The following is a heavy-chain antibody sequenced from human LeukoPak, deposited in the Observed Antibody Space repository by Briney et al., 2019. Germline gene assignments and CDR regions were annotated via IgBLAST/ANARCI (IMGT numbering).Heavy chain of an antibody. CDR1: GFTVSSNY. D-gene: IGHD3-10*01. J-gene: IGHJ4*02. Sequence: PGGSLRLSCAASGFTVSSNYMSWVRQAPGKGLVWVSVIYSGGSTYYADSVKGRFTISRDNSKNTLYLQMNSLRAEDTAVYYCARGGTMVRGVIEYYFDYWGQGTLVTVSS. CDR3: ARGGTMVRGVIEYYFDY. CDR2: IYSGGST. V-gene: IGHV3-53*01.